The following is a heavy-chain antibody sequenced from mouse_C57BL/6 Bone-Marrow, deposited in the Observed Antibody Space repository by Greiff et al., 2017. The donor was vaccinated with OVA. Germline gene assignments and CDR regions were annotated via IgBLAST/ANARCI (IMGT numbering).Heavy chain of an antibody. D-gene: IGHD1-1*01. J-gene: IGHJ1*03. CDR2: TFYSGIT. CDR3: ARDPTTVVAHWYFDV. V-gene: IGHV3-3*01. CDR1: GFSINSDCY. Sequence: EVQGVESGPSLVRPSQTLSLTCTVTGFSINSDCYWIWIRQFPGNKLEYIGYTFYSGITYYNPSLESRTYITRDTSKNQFSLKLSSVTTEDTATYYCARDPTTVVAHWYFDVWGTGTTVTVSS.